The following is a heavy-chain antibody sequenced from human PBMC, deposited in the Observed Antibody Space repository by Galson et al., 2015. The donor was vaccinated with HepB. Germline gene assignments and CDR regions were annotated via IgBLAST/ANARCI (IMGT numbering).Heavy chain of an antibody. CDR1: GFTVSSNY. D-gene: IGHD6-13*01. CDR2: IYSGGST. J-gene: IGHJ6*03. V-gene: IGHV3-53*01. CDR3: ARMGWYSSSSVYYYYYYMDV. Sequence: SLRLSCAASGFTVSSNYMSWVRQAPGKGLEWVSVIYSGGSTYYADSVKGRFTISRDNSKNTLYLQMNSLRAEDTAVYYCARMGWYSSSSVYYYYYYMDVWGKGTTVTVSS.